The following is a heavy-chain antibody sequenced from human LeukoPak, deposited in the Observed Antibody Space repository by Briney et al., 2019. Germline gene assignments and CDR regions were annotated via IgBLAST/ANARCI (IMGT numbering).Heavy chain of an antibody. Sequence: GGSLRLSCAASGFTFSSYAMTWVRQAPGKGLEWVAVISYDGSNKYYADSVKGRFTISRDNSKNTLYLQMNSLRAEDTAVYYCAKDVGSSIAARGYFDYWGRGTLVTVSS. CDR3: AKDVGSSIAARGYFDY. D-gene: IGHD6-6*01. V-gene: IGHV3-30*18. CDR1: GFTFSSYA. CDR2: ISYDGSNK. J-gene: IGHJ4*02.